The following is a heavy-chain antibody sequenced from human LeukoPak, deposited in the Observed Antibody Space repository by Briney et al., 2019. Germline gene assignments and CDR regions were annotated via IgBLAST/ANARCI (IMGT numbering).Heavy chain of an antibody. J-gene: IGHJ4*02. CDR2: ISWNSGSI. D-gene: IGHD6-19*01. Sequence: GRSPRLSCAASGFTFDDYAMHWVRQAPGKGLEWVSGISWNSGSIGYADSVKGRFTISRDNAKNSLYLQMNSLRAEDTALYYCAKSNSSGCLLYWGQGTLVTVSS. CDR1: GFTFDDYA. V-gene: IGHV3-9*01. CDR3: AKSNSSGCLLY.